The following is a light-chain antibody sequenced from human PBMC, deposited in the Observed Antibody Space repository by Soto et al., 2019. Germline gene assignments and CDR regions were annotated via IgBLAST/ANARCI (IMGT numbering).Light chain of an antibody. CDR3: QQYNNWLT. J-gene: IGKJ4*01. CDR2: GAS. V-gene: IGKV3-15*01. Sequence: EIVMTQSPATLSVSPGERATLSCRASQSVSSNLAWYQQKPGQAPSLLIYGASTRATGIPARFSGSGSGTEFTLTIGSLQSEDFAVYYCQQYNNWLTFGGGTKVDNK. CDR1: QSVSSN.